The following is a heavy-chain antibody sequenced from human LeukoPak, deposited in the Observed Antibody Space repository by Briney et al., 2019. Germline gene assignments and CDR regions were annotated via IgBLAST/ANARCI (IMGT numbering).Heavy chain of an antibody. V-gene: IGHV3-23*01. CDR2: MSGSGYHTYYADSDKT. J-gene: IGHJ4*02. CDR3: AKGAAIDH. CDR1: GFDFNNYA. Sequence: PGGSLRLSCAASGFDFNNYAISWVRQGPGKRLEWVSAMSGSGYHTYYADSDKTYYADSVKGRFTISRDNSKSTVYLHMNNLRLEDTAIYYCAKGAAIDHWGQGTLVTVSS.